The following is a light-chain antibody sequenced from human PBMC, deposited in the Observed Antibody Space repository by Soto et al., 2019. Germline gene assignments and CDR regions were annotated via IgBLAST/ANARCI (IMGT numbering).Light chain of an antibody. J-gene: IGKJ1*01. CDR2: AAF. Sequence: DIQMTQSASTLSGSVGDRVTITCRASQSISSYLNWYQQKPGKAPNLLIHAAFNLQSGVSSRFSGSGYGTDFNLTISCLQSEDFATYYCQQYYSYPWTFGQGTKVDIK. V-gene: IGKV1-39*01. CDR3: QQYYSYPWT. CDR1: QSISSY.